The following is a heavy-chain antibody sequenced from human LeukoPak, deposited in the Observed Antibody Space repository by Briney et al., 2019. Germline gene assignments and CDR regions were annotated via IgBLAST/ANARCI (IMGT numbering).Heavy chain of an antibody. V-gene: IGHV4-39*01. CDR2: IYYSGST. D-gene: IGHD3-16*02. J-gene: IGHJ4*02. CDR3: ARQLSDYDYVWGSYRPTWWFDY. Sequence: SETLSLTCTVSGGSISSSSYYWGWIRQPPGKGLEWIGSIYYSGSTYYNPSLKSRVTISVDTSKNQFSLKLCSVTAADTAVYYCARQLSDYDYVWGSYRPTWWFDYWGQGTLVTVSS. CDR1: GGSISSSSYY.